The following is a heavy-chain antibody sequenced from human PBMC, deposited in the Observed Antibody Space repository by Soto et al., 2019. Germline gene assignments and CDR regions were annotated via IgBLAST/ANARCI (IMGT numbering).Heavy chain of an antibody. J-gene: IGHJ6*02. V-gene: IGHV3-33*01. Sequence: GGSLRLSCAASGFTFSSYGMHWVRQAPGKGLEWVAVIWYDGSNKYYADSVKGRFTISRDNSKNTLYLQMNSLRAEDTAVYYCARQISPIAARKSYYYYYGMDVWGQGTTVTVSS. CDR2: IWYDGSNK. D-gene: IGHD6-6*01. CDR1: GFTFSSYG. CDR3: ARQISPIAARKSYYYYYGMDV.